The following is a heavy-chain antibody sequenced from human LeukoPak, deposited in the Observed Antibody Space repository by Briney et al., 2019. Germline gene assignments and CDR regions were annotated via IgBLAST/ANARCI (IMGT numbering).Heavy chain of an antibody. Sequence: SETLSLTCTVSGGSISSYYWSWIRQPAGKGLEWIGRIYTSGSTNYNPSLKSRVTMSVDTSKNQFPLKLSSVTAADTAVYYCARDSILGYCSGGSCYPNWFDPWGQGTLVTVSS. V-gene: IGHV4-4*07. CDR2: IYTSGST. CDR3: ARDSILGYCSGGSCYPNWFDP. CDR1: GGSISSYY. D-gene: IGHD2-15*01. J-gene: IGHJ5*02.